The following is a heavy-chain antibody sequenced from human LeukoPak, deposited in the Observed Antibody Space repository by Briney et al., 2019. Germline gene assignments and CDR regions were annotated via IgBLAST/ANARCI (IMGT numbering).Heavy chain of an antibody. J-gene: IGHJ5*01. Sequence: ASVKVSCKAAGYTFSSYGMSWVRQAPGQGLEWMGWISVNNGYINYPQKFQGRVTMTTDTSTGTAYMELRSLGSDDTALYYCARDIKTVYAVPNYTWFYFWGQGTLVTVSS. V-gene: IGHV1-18*01. CDR1: GYTFSSYG. D-gene: IGHD2-8*01. CDR2: ISVNNGYI. CDR3: ARDIKTVYAVPNYTWFYF.